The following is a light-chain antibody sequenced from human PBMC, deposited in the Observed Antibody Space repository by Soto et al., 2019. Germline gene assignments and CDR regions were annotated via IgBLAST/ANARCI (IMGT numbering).Light chain of an antibody. CDR1: SSDVGGYNY. CDR3: SSYTSSNSVV. Sequence: QSVLTQPASVSGSPGQSIAISCTGTSSDVGGYNYVSWYQQHPGKAPKLMIYGVSNRPSGVSSRFSGSKSGNTASLTISGLQAEDEADYSCSSYTSSNSVVFGGGTKLTVL. V-gene: IGLV2-14*01. J-gene: IGLJ2*01. CDR2: GVS.